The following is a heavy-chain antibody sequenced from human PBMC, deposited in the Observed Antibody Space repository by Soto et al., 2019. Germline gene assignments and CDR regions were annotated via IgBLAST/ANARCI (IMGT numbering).Heavy chain of an antibody. D-gene: IGHD3-3*01. Sequence: QLQLQESGPGLVKPSETLSLTCTVSGGSISSSSYYWGWIRQPPGKGLEWIGSIYYSGSNYYNPSLKSRVTISVDTSKHQSSLKPSSVTAADTAVYYCASSPTYYDFWSGYSYYFDYWGQGTLVTVSS. J-gene: IGHJ4*02. CDR2: IYYSGSN. V-gene: IGHV4-39*01. CDR3: ASSPTYYDFWSGYSYYFDY. CDR1: GGSISSSSYY.